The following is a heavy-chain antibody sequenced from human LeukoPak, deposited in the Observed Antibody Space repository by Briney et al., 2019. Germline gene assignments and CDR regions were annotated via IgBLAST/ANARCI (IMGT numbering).Heavy chain of an antibody. J-gene: IGHJ4*02. CDR1: GFTFSSYG. D-gene: IGHD1-20*01. CDR3: VPLNWNPPGDFDR. V-gene: IGHV3-30*03. CDR2: ISYDGSNK. Sequence: GGSLRLSCAASGFTFSSYGMHWIRQAPGKGLEWVAVISYDGSNKYYVDSVKGRFFITKDNAKNSLYLQMNSLRVEDTAVYYCVPLNWNPPGDFDRWGQGTLVTVSS.